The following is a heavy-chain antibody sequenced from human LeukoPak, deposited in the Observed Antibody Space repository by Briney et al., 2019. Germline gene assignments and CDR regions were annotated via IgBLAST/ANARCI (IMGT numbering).Heavy chain of an antibody. J-gene: IGHJ4*02. V-gene: IGHV1-69*05. D-gene: IGHD6-13*01. CDR3: ATWRGSSWLDY. Sequence: SVKVSCKASGGTFSSYAISWVRQAPGQGLEWMGGIIPIFGTANYAQKFQGRVTMTTDTSTSTGYMELRSLRSDDTAVYYCATWRGSSWLDYWGQGTLVTVSS. CDR1: GGTFSSYA. CDR2: IIPIFGTA.